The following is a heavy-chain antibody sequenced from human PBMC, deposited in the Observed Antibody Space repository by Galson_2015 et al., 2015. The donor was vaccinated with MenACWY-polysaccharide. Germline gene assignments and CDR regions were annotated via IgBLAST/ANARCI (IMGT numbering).Heavy chain of an antibody. J-gene: IGHJ4*02. Sequence: SLRLSCAASGFTFSSSWMHWVRQAPGKGLGWVSYISSSSGTIYYADSVKGRFTISRDDAKNSLYLQMNSLRAEDTAVYYCASTSPNSFWGQGTRVIVSS. V-gene: IGHV3-48*01. CDR3: ASTSPNSF. CDR2: ISSSSGTI. CDR1: GFTFSSSW. D-gene: IGHD4-23*01.